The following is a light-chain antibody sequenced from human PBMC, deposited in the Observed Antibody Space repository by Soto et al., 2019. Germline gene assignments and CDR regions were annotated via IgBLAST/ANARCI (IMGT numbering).Light chain of an antibody. CDR1: QGVSSSS. CDR2: GAS. J-gene: IGKJ1*01. V-gene: IGKV3-20*01. CDR3: QHCGSSLWG. Sequence: EIVLTQSPGTLSLSPGERATLSCRASQGVSSSSFVWYQQKPGQAPRLLIYGASSRAPGIPDRFSGSGSETDFSLTIDRLEPEDAAVYSCQHCGSSLWGFGRGTKVEIK.